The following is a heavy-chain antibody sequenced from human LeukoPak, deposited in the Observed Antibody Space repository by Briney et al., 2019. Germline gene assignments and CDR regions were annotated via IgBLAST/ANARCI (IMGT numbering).Heavy chain of an antibody. Sequence: SVKVSCKASGGTFSSYAISWVRQAPGQGLEWMGGIILIFGTANYAQKFQGRVTITADESTSTAYMELSSLRSEDTAVYYCARDAGYYYYGMDVWGQGTTVTVSS. J-gene: IGHJ6*02. CDR3: ARDAGYYYYGMDV. D-gene: IGHD3-10*01. CDR1: GGTFSSYA. CDR2: IILIFGTA. V-gene: IGHV1-69*13.